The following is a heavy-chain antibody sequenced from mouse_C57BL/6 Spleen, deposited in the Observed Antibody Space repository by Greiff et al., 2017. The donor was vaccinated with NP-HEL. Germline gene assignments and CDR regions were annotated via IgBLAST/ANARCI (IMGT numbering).Heavy chain of an antibody. J-gene: IGHJ2*01. CDR3: ARERYYYGSSYMYSFDY. CDR2: IDPANGNT. D-gene: IGHD1-1*01. Sequence: VQLQQSVAELVRPGASVKLSCTASGFNIKNTYMHWVKQRPEQGLEWIGRIDPANGNTKYAPKFQGKATITADTSSSTAYLQLSSLTSEDTAIYYGARERYYYGSSYMYSFDYWGQGTTLTVSS. CDR1: GFNIKNTY. V-gene: IGHV14-3*01.